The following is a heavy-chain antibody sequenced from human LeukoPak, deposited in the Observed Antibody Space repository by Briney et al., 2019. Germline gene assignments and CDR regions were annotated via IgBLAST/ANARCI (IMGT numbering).Heavy chain of an antibody. Sequence: GGSLRLSCAASGFTFSSYAMSWVRQAPGKGLGWVSAISGGGGSTYYADSVKGRFTISRDNSKNTLYLQMNSLRAEDTAVYYCAKGSTVYSGYGGQGTLVTVSS. J-gene: IGHJ4*02. CDR1: GFTFSSYA. CDR3: AKGSTVYSGY. V-gene: IGHV3-23*01. D-gene: IGHD5-12*01. CDR2: ISGGGGST.